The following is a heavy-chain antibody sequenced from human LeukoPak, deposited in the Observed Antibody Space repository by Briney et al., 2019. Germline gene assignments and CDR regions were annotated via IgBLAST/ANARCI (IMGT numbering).Heavy chain of an antibody. CDR2: IYYSGST. V-gene: IGHV4-31*03. J-gene: IGHJ4*02. Sequence: SETLSLTCTVSGGSISSGGYYWSWIRQHPGKGLEWTGYIYYSGSTYYNPSLKSRVTISVDTSKNQFSLKLSSVTAADTAVYYCARARDSSSYLDYWGQGTLVTVSS. CDR1: GGSISSGGYY. D-gene: IGHD6-6*01. CDR3: ARARDSSSYLDY.